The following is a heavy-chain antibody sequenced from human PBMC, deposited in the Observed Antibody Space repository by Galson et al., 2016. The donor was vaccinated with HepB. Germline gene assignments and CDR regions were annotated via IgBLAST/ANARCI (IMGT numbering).Heavy chain of an antibody. CDR2: INWSGDST. D-gene: IGHD3-10*01. Sequence: SLRLSCAVSEFTFDDYGMTWVRRAPGKGLEWVSGINWSGDSTAYADSVKGRFTMYRDDARNSLYLQMSSLRVEDTALYQCARGLVGSGMDVWGQGTTVTVSS. V-gene: IGHV3-20*01. CDR3: ARGLVGSGMDV. CDR1: EFTFDDYG. J-gene: IGHJ6*02.